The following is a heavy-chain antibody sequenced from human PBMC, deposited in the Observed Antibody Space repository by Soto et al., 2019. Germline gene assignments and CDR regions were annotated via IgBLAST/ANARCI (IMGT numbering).Heavy chain of an antibody. D-gene: IGHD2-2*01. CDR2: TYSSGSA. J-gene: IGHJ6*02. V-gene: IGHV4-39*01. CDR1: GGSITSSGYY. Sequence: QLQLQESGPGLVKPSETLSLTCTVSGGSITSSGYYWGWIRQPPGKGLEWIGSTYSSGSAYYNPSLKSRVSISIDTFKNQLSLRLRSVTAADTAVYYCTRRPVESSTYVIYAMDVWGQGTTVTVSS. CDR3: TRRPVESSTYVIYAMDV.